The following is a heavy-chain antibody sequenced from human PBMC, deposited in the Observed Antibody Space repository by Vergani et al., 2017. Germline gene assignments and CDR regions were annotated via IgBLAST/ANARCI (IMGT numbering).Heavy chain of an antibody. Sequence: EVQLVQSGAEVKKPGESLKISCQISGYSFTNYWIGWVRQMTGKGLEWMGIIHPADSDTRYSPSFQGQVTISVDKSISTAYLQRCSMRASDSAMYYCARLYRRDSSGSKCFDYWGQGTLVTVSS. CDR3: ARLYRRDSSGSKCFDY. D-gene: IGHD3-22*01. V-gene: IGHV5-51*01. CDR1: GYSFTNYW. CDR2: IHPADSDT. J-gene: IGHJ4*02.